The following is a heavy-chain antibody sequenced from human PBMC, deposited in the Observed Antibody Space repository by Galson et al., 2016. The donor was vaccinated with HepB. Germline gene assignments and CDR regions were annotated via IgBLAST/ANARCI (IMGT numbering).Heavy chain of an antibody. V-gene: IGHV3-53*01. J-gene: IGHJ6*02. CDR3: ARGPGYYSASGRPWDYNPMDV. CDR1: GFSVSTNY. CDR2: IYTAGNT. Sequence: SLRLSCAVSGFSVSTNYMSWVRQAPEKGLEWASIIYTAGNTYYADSVKGRFTISRDNAQNTLYLQMTSLTGEDTSVYYCARGPGYYSASGRPWDYNPMDVWGQGTTVIVSS. D-gene: IGHD3-10*01.